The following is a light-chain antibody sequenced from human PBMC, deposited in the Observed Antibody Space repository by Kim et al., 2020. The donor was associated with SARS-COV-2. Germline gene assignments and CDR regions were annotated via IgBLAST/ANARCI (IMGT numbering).Light chain of an antibody. CDR1: QSMSSW. CDR3: QQYNSDSPPYS. CDR2: DAA. V-gene: IGKV1-5*01. Sequence: SVGDRVTITCLASQSMSSWLAWYQQKPGNAPKLLIYDAASLETGVPSRFSGSGSGTEFTLTISSLQPDDFATYYCQQYNSDSPPYSFGQGTKLEI. J-gene: IGKJ2*01.